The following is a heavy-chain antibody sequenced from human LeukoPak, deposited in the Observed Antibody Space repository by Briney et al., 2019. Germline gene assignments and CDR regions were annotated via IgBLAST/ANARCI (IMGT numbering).Heavy chain of an antibody. CDR2: INHSGTT. V-gene: IGHV4-34*01. CDR3: ARGSHMYLRAFDI. J-gene: IGHJ3*02. D-gene: IGHD2-2*01. Sequence: SETLSLTCAVYGGSFSGYYWSWIRQSPGKGLEWIGEINHSGTTNYNPSLKSRVTISVDTSKNQLSLKLRSVTAADTAVYYCARGSHMYLRAFDIRGQGTMVTVSS. CDR1: GGSFSGYY.